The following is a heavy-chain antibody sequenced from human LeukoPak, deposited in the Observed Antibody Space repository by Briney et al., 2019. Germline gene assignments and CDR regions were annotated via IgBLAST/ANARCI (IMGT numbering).Heavy chain of an antibody. D-gene: IGHD5-18*01. CDR3: ARDKAHSYGRYFDP. J-gene: IGHJ5*02. V-gene: IGHV4-59*01. CDR1: GGSISTYY. CDR2: ISNGNT. Sequence: SETLSLTCSVSGGSISTYYWNWIRQTPGKGLEWIGHISNGNTEYNPSLKSRVTISVDTSKNQISLKLTSVTAADTAVYHCARDKAHSYGRYFDPWGQGALVTVSS.